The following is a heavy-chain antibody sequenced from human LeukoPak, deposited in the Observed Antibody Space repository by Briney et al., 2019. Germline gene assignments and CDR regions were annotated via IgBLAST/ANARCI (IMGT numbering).Heavy chain of an antibody. J-gene: IGHJ4*02. V-gene: IGHV1-69*13. D-gene: IGHD5-24*01. CDR3: ARVDGDGYNYY. CDR1: GGTFSSYA. CDR2: IIPIFGTA. Sequence: ASVTVPCKASGGTFSSYAISWVRQAPGQGLEWMGGIIPIFGTANYAQKFQGRVTITADESTSTAYMELSSLRSEDTAVYYCARVDGDGYNYYWGQGTLVTVSS.